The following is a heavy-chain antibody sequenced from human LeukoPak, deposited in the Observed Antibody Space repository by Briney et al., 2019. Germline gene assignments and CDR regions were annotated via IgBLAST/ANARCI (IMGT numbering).Heavy chain of an antibody. Sequence: SETLSLTCTFSGGSISSSSYYWGWIRQPPGKGLEWIGSIYYSGSTYYNPSLKSRVTISVDTSKNQFSLKLSSVAAADTAVYYCARQVVPAAMLLWFGELLYDYWGQGTLVTVSS. D-gene: IGHD3-10*01. J-gene: IGHJ4*02. CDR3: ARQVVPAAMLLWFGELLYDY. V-gene: IGHV4-39*01. CDR2: IYYSGST. CDR1: GGSISSSSYY.